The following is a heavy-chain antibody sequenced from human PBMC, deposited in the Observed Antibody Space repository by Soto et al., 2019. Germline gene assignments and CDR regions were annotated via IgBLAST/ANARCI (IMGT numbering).Heavy chain of an antibody. CDR3: ARPTGHDYGGT. D-gene: IGHD4-17*01. J-gene: IGHJ1*01. CDR1: GYPFTDSS. CDR2: IKPGGGGP. V-gene: IGHV1-46*01. Sequence: QVQLVQSGAEVQKPGASVKVSCKPTGYPFTDSSIHWVRQVPGQGLQWMGRIKPGGGGPLYAHEFQGRVIMTGDTSPTTVYMERRSLRFEETAKYYRARPTGHDYGGTWRQGTLVNVSS.